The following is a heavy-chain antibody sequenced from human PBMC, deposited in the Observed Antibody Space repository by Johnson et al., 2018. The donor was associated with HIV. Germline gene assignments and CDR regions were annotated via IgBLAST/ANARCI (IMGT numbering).Heavy chain of an antibody. J-gene: IGHJ3*02. D-gene: IGHD2-15*01. V-gene: IGHV3-53*01. CDR1: GFTVSSNY. CDR3: AISLSREDSFDI. CDR2: IYSGGST. Sequence: EVQLVESGGGVVQPGRSLRLSCAASGFTVSSNYMSWVRQAPGKGLEWVSVIYSGGSTYYADSVKGRFTISRDNAKNSVSLQRNSLRSEDTALYYCAISLSREDSFDICGQGTMVTVSS.